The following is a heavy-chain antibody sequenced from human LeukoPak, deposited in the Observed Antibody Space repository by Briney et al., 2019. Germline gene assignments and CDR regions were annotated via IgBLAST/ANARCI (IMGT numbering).Heavy chain of an antibody. V-gene: IGHV3-15*01. D-gene: IGHD3-22*01. Sequence: GGSLRLSCAVSGVTFSNAWMSWVRHAPGQGRGWVGRIKSKTDGGTTDYAAPVKGRFTISRDDSKNTLYLQMNSLKTEDTAVYYCTTDQDYYDSSGYLWGQGTLVTVSS. CDR3: TTDQDYYDSSGYL. J-gene: IGHJ4*02. CDR2: IKSKTDGGTT. CDR1: GVTFSNAW.